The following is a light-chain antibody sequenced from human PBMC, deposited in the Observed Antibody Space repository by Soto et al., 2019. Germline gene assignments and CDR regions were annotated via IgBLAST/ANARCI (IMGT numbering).Light chain of an antibody. J-gene: IGKJ4*01. Sequence: DIQMTQSPSSLSASVGDRVTITCRASQSISSYLNWYQQKPGKAPNLLIYAASSLQSGVPSRFSGSGSGTDFTLTIGSLQPEDFATYYCQQNYSPRALTFGGGTKVEIK. CDR3: QQNYSPRALT. CDR2: AAS. V-gene: IGKV1-39*01. CDR1: QSISSY.